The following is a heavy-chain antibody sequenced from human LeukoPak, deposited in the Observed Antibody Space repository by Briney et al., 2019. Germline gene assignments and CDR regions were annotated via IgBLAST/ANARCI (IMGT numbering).Heavy chain of an antibody. J-gene: IGHJ4*02. Sequence: GGSLRLSCAASGFTFINAWMAWVRQAPGKGPEWVGRIKAKAHGGTIEYAAPVKGRFTISRDDSKNTLYLQMNSLKTEDTAVYYCTTDGVGVEGATYDNWGQGTLVSVSS. CDR2: IKAKAHGGTI. V-gene: IGHV3-15*01. D-gene: IGHD1-26*01. CDR1: GFTFINAW. CDR3: TTDGVGVEGATYDN.